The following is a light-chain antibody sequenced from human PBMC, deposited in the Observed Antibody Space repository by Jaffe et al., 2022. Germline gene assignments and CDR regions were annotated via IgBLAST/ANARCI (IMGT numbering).Light chain of an antibody. CDR2: AAS. CDR1: QSISTY. Sequence: DIQMTQSPSSLSASVGDRVTITCRASQSISTYLNWYQQKPGKAPKLLIYAASTLQSGVPSRFSGSGSETDFTLTITSLQPEDFATYYCQQNYNTPPFTFGPGTKVDIK. J-gene: IGKJ3*01. V-gene: IGKV1-39*01. CDR3: QQNYNTPPFT.